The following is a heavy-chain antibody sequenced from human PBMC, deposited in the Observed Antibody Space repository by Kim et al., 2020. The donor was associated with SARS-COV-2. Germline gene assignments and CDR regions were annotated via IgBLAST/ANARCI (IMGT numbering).Heavy chain of an antibody. Sequence: SPPLQSRVTISVYTSKNQFSLKLSSVTVADTAVYYCARVRLELPNYFDYWGQRTLVPVSS. V-gene: IGHV4-59*01. J-gene: IGHJ4*02. CDR3: ARVRLELPNYFDY. D-gene: IGHD1-7*01.